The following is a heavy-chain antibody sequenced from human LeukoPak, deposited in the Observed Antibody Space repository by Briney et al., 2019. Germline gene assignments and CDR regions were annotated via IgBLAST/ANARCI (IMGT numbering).Heavy chain of an antibody. CDR3: AKDGAAGNYYYYYMDV. V-gene: IGHV3-9*02. D-gene: IGHD6-13*01. J-gene: IGHJ6*03. CDR1: GFTSDDYA. Sequence: GGSLRLSCAASGFTSDDYAMHWVRQAPGKGLEWVSGISWNSGSIGYADSAKGRFTISRDNAKNSLYLQMNSLRAEDTALYYCAKDGAAGNYYYYYMDVWGKGTTVTVSS. CDR2: ISWNSGSI.